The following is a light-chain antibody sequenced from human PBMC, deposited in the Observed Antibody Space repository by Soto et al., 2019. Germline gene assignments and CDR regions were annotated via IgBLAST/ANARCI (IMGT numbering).Light chain of an antibody. CDR1: SSDVGGFNY. CDR3: SSYTTSRSYV. V-gene: IGLV2-14*01. J-gene: IGLJ1*01. Sequence: QSVLTQPASVSGSPGQSITISCTGTSSDVGGFNYVSWYQQHPGKAPKLLLFDVYSRPSGISNRSSGSKSCNTASLTISGLQAEDEADYYCSSYTTSRSYVFGAGTKVTVL. CDR2: DVY.